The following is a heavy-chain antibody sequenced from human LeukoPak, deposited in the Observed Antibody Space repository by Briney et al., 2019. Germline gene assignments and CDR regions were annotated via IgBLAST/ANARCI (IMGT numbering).Heavy chain of an antibody. V-gene: IGHV3-30*04. J-gene: IGHJ3*02. CDR2: ISYDGSNK. CDR1: GFTFSNYA. CDR3: AKGARAPLTAAGTLGAFDI. D-gene: IGHD6-13*01. Sequence: PGRSLRLSCAASGFTFSNYAIHWVRRAPGKGLEWVAAISYDGSNKYYADSVKGRFTISRDNSKNTLYLQMNSLRAEDTAVYYCAKGARAPLTAAGTLGAFDIWGQGTMVTVSS.